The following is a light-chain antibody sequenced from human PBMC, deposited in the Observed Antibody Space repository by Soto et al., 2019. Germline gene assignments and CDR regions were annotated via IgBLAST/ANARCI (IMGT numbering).Light chain of an antibody. CDR3: QHRSNWPPSIT. J-gene: IGKJ5*01. Sequence: EVVLTQSTGTLSFSPGERATLSCRASQSVSSSYLAWYQQKPGQAPRLLSYGASSRATGIPARFSGSGSGTDFTLTISSLEPEDFAVYYCQHRSNWPPSITFGQGTRLEIK. CDR2: GAS. CDR1: QSVSSSY. V-gene: IGKV3D-20*02.